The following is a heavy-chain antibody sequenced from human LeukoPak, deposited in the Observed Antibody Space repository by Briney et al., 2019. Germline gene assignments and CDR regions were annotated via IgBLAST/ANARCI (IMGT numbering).Heavy chain of an antibody. CDR1: GFTFSSYA. CDR3: ARTSYYDSSGYYDD. J-gene: IGHJ4*02. D-gene: IGHD3-22*01. Sequence: GGSLRLSCAASGFTFSSYAMHWVRQAPGKGLEWVAVISYDGNNKYYADSVKGRFTISRDNSKNTLYLQMNSLRAEDTAVYYCARTSYYDSSGYYDDWGQGTLVSVSS. V-gene: IGHV3-30*01. CDR2: ISYDGNNK.